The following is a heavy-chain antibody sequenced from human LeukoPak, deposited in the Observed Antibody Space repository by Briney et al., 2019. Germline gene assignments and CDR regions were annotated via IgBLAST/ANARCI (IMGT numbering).Heavy chain of an antibody. J-gene: IGHJ6*02. V-gene: IGHV1-2*02. CDR1: GYTFTGYY. CDR2: INPNSGGT. D-gene: IGHD3-3*01. Sequence: ASVKVSCKASGYTFTGYYMHWVRQAPGQGLEWMGWINPNSGGTNYAQKFQGRVTMTRDTSISTAYMELSRLRSDDTAVYYCARDGELRFLGWPSSYYGMDVWGQGTTVTVSS. CDR3: ARDGELRFLGWPSSYYGMDV.